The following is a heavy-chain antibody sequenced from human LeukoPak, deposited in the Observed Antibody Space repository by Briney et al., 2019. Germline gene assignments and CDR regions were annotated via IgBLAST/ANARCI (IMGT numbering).Heavy chain of an antibody. D-gene: IGHD3-9*01. CDR3: ARWGDYDVLTGYYVPDY. J-gene: IGHJ4*02. CDR2: ILGSGGST. V-gene: IGHV3-23*01. CDR1: GFTFSNYA. Sequence: GGSLRLSCAASGFTFSNYAMSWVRQAPGKGLEWVSAILGSGGSTYYADSVKGRFTVSRDNSKSTLYLQMNSLRAEDTALYYCARWGDYDVLTGYYVPDYWGQGTLVTVSS.